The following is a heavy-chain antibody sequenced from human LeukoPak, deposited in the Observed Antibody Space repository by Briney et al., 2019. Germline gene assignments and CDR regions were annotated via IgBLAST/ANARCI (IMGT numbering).Heavy chain of an antibody. CDR3: ARFKSGSYYSAFDI. Sequence: GASVKVSCKASGYTFTSYGISWVRQAPGQGLEWMGWISAYNGNTNYAQKLQGRVTMTTDTSTSTAYMELRSLRSDDTAVYYCARFKSGSYYSAFDIWGQGTMVTVSS. J-gene: IGHJ3*02. D-gene: IGHD1-26*01. CDR1: GYTFTSYG. V-gene: IGHV1-18*01. CDR2: ISAYNGNT.